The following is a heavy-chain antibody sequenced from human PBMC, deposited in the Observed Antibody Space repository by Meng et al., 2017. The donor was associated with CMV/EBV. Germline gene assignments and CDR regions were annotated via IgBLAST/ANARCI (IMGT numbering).Heavy chain of an antibody. CDR3: ARRSSTRQNWFDP. CDR2: IYYSGNT. D-gene: IGHD2-2*01. Sequence: SETLSLTCTVSGGSISSYYWSWIRQPPGKGLEWIGYIYYSGNTNYNPSLKSRVTISVDTSKNQFSLKLSSVTAADTAVYYCARRSSTRQNWFDPWGQGTLVTVSS. J-gene: IGHJ5*02. CDR1: GGSISSYY. V-gene: IGHV4-59*01.